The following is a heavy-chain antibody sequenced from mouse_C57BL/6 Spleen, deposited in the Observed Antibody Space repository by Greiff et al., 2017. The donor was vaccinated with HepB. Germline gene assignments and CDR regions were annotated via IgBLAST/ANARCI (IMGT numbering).Heavy chain of an antibody. J-gene: IGHJ1*03. V-gene: IGHV1-69*01. CDR2: IDPSDSYT. CDR3: ARKEEGYYWYFDV. CDR1: GYTFTSYW. Sequence: QVQLQQPGAELVMPGASVKLSCKASGYTFTSYWMHWVKQRPGQGLEWIGEIDPSDSYTNYNQKFKGKSTLTVDKSSSTAYMQLSSLTSEDSAVYDCARKEEGYYWYFDVWGTGTTVTVSS. D-gene: IGHD2-2*01.